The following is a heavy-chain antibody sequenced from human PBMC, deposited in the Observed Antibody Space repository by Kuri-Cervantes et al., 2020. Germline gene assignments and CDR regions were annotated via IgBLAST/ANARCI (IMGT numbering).Heavy chain of an antibody. V-gene: IGHV3-21*04. CDR2: ISSSSSYI. J-gene: IGHJ6*03. D-gene: IGHD3-10*01. Sequence: GGSLRLSCAASGFTFSSYSMNWVRQAPGKGLEWVSSISSSSSYIYYADSVKGRFTISRDNAKNSLYLQMNSLRAEDTAVYYCARAGGGVLWFRDFYYYMDVWGKGTTVTVSS. CDR1: GFTFSSYS. CDR3: ARAGGGVLWFRDFYYYMDV.